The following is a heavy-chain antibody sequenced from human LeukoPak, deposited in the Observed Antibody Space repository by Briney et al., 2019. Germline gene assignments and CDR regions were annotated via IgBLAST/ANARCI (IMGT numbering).Heavy chain of an antibody. CDR2: IWYDASIE. CDR1: GFTFSSYG. CDR3: AKAKVAAATQVGFLDY. J-gene: IGHJ4*02. D-gene: IGHD2-15*01. V-gene: IGHV3-33*06. Sequence: GRSLRLSCAAAGFTFSSYGIHWVRQAPGKGLEWVAVIWYDASIEHYADSVKGRFTISRDNSKNTLYLQMSSLRAEDTAVYYCAKAKVAAATQVGFLDYWGQGALVTVSS.